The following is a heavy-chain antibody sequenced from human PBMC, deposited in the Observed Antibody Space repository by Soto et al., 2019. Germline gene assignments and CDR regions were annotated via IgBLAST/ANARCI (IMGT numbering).Heavy chain of an antibody. D-gene: IGHD2-2*01. V-gene: IGHV5-51*01. Sequence: EVQLVQSGAEVKKPGESLKISCKGSGYSFTSYWIGWVRQMPGKGLEWMGIIYPGDSDTRYSPSFQGQVTISADKSISTAYLQWSSLKASDTAMYYCARHGIVVVPAAMPARSSNNYYYYMDVWGKGTTVTDSS. J-gene: IGHJ6*03. CDR3: ARHGIVVVPAAMPARSSNNYYYYMDV. CDR1: GYSFTSYW. CDR2: IYPGDSDT.